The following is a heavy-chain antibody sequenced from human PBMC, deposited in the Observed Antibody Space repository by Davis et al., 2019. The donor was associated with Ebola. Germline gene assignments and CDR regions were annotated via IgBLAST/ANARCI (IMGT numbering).Heavy chain of an antibody. J-gene: IGHJ4*02. V-gene: IGHV1-2*02. CDR3: ARGITGTTGLGNY. D-gene: IGHD1-7*01. CDR1: GYTFTGYY. CDR2: INPNSGGT. Sequence: ASVKVSCKASGYTFTGYYMHWVRQAPGQGLEWMGWINPNSGGTNYAQKFQGRVTMTRDTSISTAYMELSRLRSDDTAVYYCARGITGTTGLGNYWGQGTLVTVSS.